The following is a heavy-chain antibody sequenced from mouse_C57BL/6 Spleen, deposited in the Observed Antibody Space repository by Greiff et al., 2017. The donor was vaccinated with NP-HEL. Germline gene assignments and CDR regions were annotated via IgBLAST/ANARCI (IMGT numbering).Heavy chain of an antibody. CDR2: INPGSGGT. J-gene: IGHJ2*01. V-gene: IGHV1-54*01. CDR1: GYAFTNYL. CDR3: AREGEVTTDGLDY. Sequence: QVQLKQSGAELVRPGTSVKVSCKASGYAFTNYLIEWVKQRPGQGLEWIGVINPGSGGTNYNEKFKGKATLTADKSSSTAYMQLSSLTSEDSAVYFCAREGEVTTDGLDYWGQGTTLTVSS. D-gene: IGHD2-2*01.